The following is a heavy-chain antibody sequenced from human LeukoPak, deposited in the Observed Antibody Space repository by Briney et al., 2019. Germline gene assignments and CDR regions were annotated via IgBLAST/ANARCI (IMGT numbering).Heavy chain of an antibody. CDR1: GVTFSSYS. Sequence: PGGSLRLSCAASGVTFSSYSMNWVRQAPGKGLEWVTSISSTGGSIYYADSVKGRFTISGDNAKNSLDLQMNSLRAEDTAVYYCSSIAGRRAFDYWGQGILVTVSS. D-gene: IGHD6-6*01. V-gene: IGHV3-21*01. J-gene: IGHJ4*02. CDR3: SSIAGRRAFDY. CDR2: ISSTGGSI.